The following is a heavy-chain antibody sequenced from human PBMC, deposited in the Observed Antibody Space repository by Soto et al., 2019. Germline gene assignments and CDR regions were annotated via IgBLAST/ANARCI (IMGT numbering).Heavy chain of an antibody. D-gene: IGHD1-26*01. CDR1: GGSFSGYF. Sequence: SETLSLTCAVYGGSFSGYFWSWIRQPPGKGLEWIGEINYSGSTNYNPSLESRVTISVDTSKSQFSLKLSSVTAADTAVYYCARGGGAYYMDVRDKGTTVTVSS. CDR2: INYSGST. CDR3: ARGGGAYYMDV. J-gene: IGHJ6*03. V-gene: IGHV4-34*01.